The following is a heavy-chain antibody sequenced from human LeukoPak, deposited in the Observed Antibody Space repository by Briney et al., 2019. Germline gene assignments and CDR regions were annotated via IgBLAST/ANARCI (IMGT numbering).Heavy chain of an antibody. V-gene: IGHV1-2*02. J-gene: IGHJ3*02. CDR2: IDPDGGGT. CDR3: AREYYDSSGLKYAFDT. CDR1: GYSFTDYY. D-gene: IGHD3-22*01. Sequence: ASVKVSCKPSGYSFTDYYLHWVRQAPGQGLEWMGCIDPDGGGTKYAQTFQGGVTMTRDTSISTAYMELSRLRFDDTAVYYCAREYYDSSGLKYAFDTWGQGTTVTVSS.